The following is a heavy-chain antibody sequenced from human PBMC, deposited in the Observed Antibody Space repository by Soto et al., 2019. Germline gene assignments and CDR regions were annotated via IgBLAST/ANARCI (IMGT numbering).Heavy chain of an antibody. Sequence: QVQLVESGGGVVQPGRSLRLSCAASGFTFSSYGMHWVRQAPGKGLEWVAVISYDGSNKYYADSVKGRFTISRDNSKNTLYLKRNARRAGNTGVYYWAKDAKPRYCYRAVWGKGTTFTVS. D-gene: IGHD2-2*02. J-gene: IGHJ6*03. CDR3: AKDAKPRYCYRAV. V-gene: IGHV3-30*18. CDR2: ISYDGSNK. CDR1: GFTFSSYG.